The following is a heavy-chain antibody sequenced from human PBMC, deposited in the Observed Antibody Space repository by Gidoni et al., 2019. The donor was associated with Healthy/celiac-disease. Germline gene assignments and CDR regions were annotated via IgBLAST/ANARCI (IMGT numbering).Heavy chain of an antibody. Sequence: QVQLQQWGAGLLKPSETLSLTCAVYGGSFSGSYWSWIRQPPGKGLEWIGEIDHSGSTNYNPSLKSRVTISVDTSKNQFSLKLSSVTAADTAVYYCARFRATSRPTSTPRGYGMDVWGQGTTVTVSS. CDR3: ARFRATSRPTSTPRGYGMDV. CDR1: GGSFSGSY. D-gene: IGHD2-15*01. CDR2: IDHSGST. V-gene: IGHV4-34*01. J-gene: IGHJ6*02.